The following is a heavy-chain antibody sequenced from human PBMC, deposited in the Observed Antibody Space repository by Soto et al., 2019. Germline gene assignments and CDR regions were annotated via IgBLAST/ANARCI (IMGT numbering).Heavy chain of an antibody. CDR1: GFTFSGSA. Sequence: EVQLVESGGGLVQPGGSLKLSCAASGFTFSGSAMHWVRQASGKGLEWVGSIRSKANSYATAYAASVKGRITISRDDSKITAYLQMNSLKTEDTAVYYCTVSIGYYYYYYMDVWGKGTTVTVSS. J-gene: IGHJ6*03. V-gene: IGHV3-73*01. CDR3: TVSIGYYYYYYMDV. CDR2: IRSKANSYAT.